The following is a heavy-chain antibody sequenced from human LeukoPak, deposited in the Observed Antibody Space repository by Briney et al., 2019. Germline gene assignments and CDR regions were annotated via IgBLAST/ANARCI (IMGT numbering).Heavy chain of an antibody. CDR2: VYYSGSA. V-gene: IGHV4-61*01. CDR3: ARHYGP. Sequence: SETLSLTCTVSGGSVRSDSYYWSWIRQPPGKGLEWIGYVYYSGSANYNPSLKSRVTISVDTSKNQFSLKLNSVTAADTAEYYCARHYGPWGQGTLVTVSS. D-gene: IGHD3-16*01. CDR1: GGSVRSDSYY. J-gene: IGHJ5*02.